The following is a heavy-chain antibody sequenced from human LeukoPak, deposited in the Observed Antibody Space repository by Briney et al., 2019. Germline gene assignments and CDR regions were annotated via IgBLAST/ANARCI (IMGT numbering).Heavy chain of an antibody. V-gene: IGHV4-34*01. J-gene: IGHJ4*02. CDR3: ASRIAAAAPSDY. CDR1: GGSFSGYY. D-gene: IGHD6-13*01. Sequence: SETLSLTCAVYGGSFSGYYWSWIRQPPGQGRGWIGEINHSGSTNYNPSLKSRVTISVDTSKNQFSLKLSSVTAADTAVYYCASRIAAAAPSDYWGQGTLVTVSS. CDR2: INHSGST.